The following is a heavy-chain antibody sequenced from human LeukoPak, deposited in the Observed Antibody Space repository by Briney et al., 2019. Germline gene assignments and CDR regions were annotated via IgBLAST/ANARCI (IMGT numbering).Heavy chain of an antibody. CDR1: GYSFTSYC. Sequence: GESLNISYKGSGYSFTSYCIGWVRQVPGKGLEWMGIIYPGDSDTRYSASFQGQVTVSAHKSLSTAYLPWSSLEAPATAMFYCARRNYGSGSYPRSSWFDPWGQRTLVTVSS. D-gene: IGHD3-10*01. V-gene: IGHV5-51*01. CDR3: ARRNYGSGSYPRSSWFDP. J-gene: IGHJ5*02. CDR2: IYPGDSDT.